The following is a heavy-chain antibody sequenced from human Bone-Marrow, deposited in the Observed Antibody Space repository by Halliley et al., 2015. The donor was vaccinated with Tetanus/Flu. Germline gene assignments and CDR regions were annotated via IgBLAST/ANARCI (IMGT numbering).Heavy chain of an antibody. V-gene: IGHV3-74*01. Sequence: RGLVWVSVINTEGSRTGYADSVKGRFTISRDNAKNPLYLQMNSLRAEDTAVYYCATPSLAGDWGQGTLVIVSS. CDR2: INTEGSRT. J-gene: IGHJ4*02. CDR3: ATPSLAGD.